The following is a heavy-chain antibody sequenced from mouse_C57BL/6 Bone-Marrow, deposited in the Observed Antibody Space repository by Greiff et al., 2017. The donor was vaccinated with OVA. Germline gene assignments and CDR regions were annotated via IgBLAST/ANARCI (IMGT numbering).Heavy chain of an antibody. CDR1: GFTFSSYA. D-gene: IGHD3-2*02. Sequence: EVQGVESGGDLVKPGGSLKLSCAASGFTFSSYAMSWVRQTPEKRLEWVATISDGGSYTYYPDNVKGRFTISRDNAKNNLYLQMSHLKSEDTAMYYCATSQAPDYWGQGTTLPVSS. V-gene: IGHV5-4*01. J-gene: IGHJ2*01. CDR2: ISDGGSYT. CDR3: ATSQAPDY.